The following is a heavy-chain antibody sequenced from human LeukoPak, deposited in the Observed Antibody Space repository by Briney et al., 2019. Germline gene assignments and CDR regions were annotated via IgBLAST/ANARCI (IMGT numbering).Heavy chain of an antibody. CDR3: ARVRDNWGSWYFDL. CDR1: GFTFSSHW. Sequence: GGSLRLSCAASGFTFSSHWMHWVRQAPGKGLVWVSRINTDGSGTDYADSVKGRFTISRDNAKNTLYLQMNSLRAEDTAVYYCARVRDNWGSWYFDLWGRGTLVTVSS. CDR2: INTDGSGT. D-gene: IGHD7-27*01. J-gene: IGHJ2*01. V-gene: IGHV3-74*01.